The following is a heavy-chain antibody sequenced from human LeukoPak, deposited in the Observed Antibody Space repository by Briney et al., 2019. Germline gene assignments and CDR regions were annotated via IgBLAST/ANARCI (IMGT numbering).Heavy chain of an antibody. D-gene: IGHD3-10*01. V-gene: IGHV4-61*09. Sequence: SQTLSLTCTVSGGSISSGSYYWSWIRQPAGKGLEWIGHIYTSGSTNYNPSLKSRVTISVDTSKNQFSLKLSSVTAADTAVYYCARDIDGDYYVSGGNFDYWGQGTLVTVSS. CDR1: GGSISSGSYY. CDR2: IYTSGST. CDR3: ARDIDGDYYVSGGNFDY. J-gene: IGHJ4*02.